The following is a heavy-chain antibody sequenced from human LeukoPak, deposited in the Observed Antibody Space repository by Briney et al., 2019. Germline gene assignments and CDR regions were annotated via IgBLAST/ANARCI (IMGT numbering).Heavy chain of an antibody. CDR3: AKADRITMIVVVTVDY. J-gene: IGHJ4*02. CDR1: GFTFSSHA. CDR2: ISGSGGST. Sequence: GGSLRLSCAASGFTFSSHAMSWVRQAPGKGLEWVSAISGSGGSTYYADSVKGRFTISRDNYKNTLYLQMNSLRAEDTAVYYCAKADRITMIVVVTVDYWGQGTLVTVSS. D-gene: IGHD3-22*01. V-gene: IGHV3-23*01.